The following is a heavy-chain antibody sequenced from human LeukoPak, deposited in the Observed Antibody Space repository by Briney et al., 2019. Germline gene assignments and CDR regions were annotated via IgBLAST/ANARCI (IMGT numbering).Heavy chain of an antibody. CDR2: IWYDGSNK. CDR1: GFTFSSYG. D-gene: IGHD2-8*02. Sequence: GGSLRLSCAASGFTFSSYGMHWVRQAPGKGLEWVAVIWYDGSNKYYADSVKGRFTISRDNSKNTLYLQMNSLRAEDTAVYYCARAMETNPLVAETWGQGTLVTVSS. J-gene: IGHJ5*02. CDR3: ARAMETNPLVAET. V-gene: IGHV3-33*01.